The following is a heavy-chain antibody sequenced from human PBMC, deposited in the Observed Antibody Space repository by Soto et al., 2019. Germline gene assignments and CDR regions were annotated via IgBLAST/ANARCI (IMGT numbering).Heavy chain of an antibody. CDR2: IDPSDSYT. Sequence: ESLKISCKGSGDKFSSYWISWVRQMPGKGLEWMGRIDPSDSYTNYSPSFQGHVTISADKSISTAYLQWSSLKASDTAMYYCATPYYYYDSSGYAFDIWGQGTMVTVSS. V-gene: IGHV5-10-1*01. CDR3: ATPYYYYDSSGYAFDI. CDR1: GDKFSSYW. J-gene: IGHJ3*02. D-gene: IGHD3-22*01.